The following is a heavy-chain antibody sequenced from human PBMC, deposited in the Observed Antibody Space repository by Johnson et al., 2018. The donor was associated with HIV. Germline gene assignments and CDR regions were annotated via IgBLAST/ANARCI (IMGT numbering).Heavy chain of an antibody. CDR2: IYSDGST. CDR3: ASPDYGDYVFDI. J-gene: IGHJ3*02. V-gene: IGHV3-66*01. CDR1: GFTFSDYY. Sequence: VQLVESGGDLVKPGGSLRLSCAASGFTFSDYYMSWIRQAPGKGLEWVSLIYSDGSTYYADSVKGRFTISRDNSRNTLYLQMNSLRAEDTAVYYCASPDYGDYVFDIWGQGTMVTVSS. D-gene: IGHD4-17*01.